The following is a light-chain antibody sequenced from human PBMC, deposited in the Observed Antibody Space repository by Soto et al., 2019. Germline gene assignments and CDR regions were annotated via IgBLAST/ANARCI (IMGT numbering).Light chain of an antibody. CDR2: DVS. Sequence: QSALTQPASVSGSPGQSITISCTGTSSDVGSYIYVSWYQQHPGKAPKLMIYDVSSRPSGVSNRFSGSKSGNTASLTISGLQPEDEADYYCCSYTSIPYVFGTGTKLTVL. CDR1: SSDVGSYIY. V-gene: IGLV2-14*01. J-gene: IGLJ1*01. CDR3: CSYTSIPYV.